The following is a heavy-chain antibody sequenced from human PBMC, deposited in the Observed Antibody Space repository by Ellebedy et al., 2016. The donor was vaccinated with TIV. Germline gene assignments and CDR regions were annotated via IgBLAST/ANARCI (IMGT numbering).Heavy chain of an antibody. CDR2: LSRDNKT. J-gene: IGHJ4*02. CDR3: AKDLTQHNV. CDR1: GFTFSDYH. Sequence: PGGSLRLSCAASGFTFSDYHMTWVRQAPGKGLEWVSALSRDNKTYYADSVKGHFTISRDSSKNTVYLQMNSLRVEDTAVYYCAKDLTQHNVWGQGTLVTVSS. V-gene: IGHV3-23*01. D-gene: IGHD2-21*01.